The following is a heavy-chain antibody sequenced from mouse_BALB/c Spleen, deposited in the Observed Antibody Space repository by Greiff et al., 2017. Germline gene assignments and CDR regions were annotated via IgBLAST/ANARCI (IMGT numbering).Heavy chain of an antibody. J-gene: IGHJ3*01. D-gene: IGHD2-10*02. CDR2: FYPGSGSI. V-gene: IGHV1-62-2*01. CDR3: ARRGYGNWFAY. Sequence: VQLQESGAELVKPGASVKLSCKASGYTFTEYIIHWVKQRSGQGLEWIGWFYPGSGSIKYNEKFKGKATLTADKSSSTAYMQLSSLTSENSAVYFCARRGYGNWFAYWGQGTLVTVSA. CDR1: GYTFTEYI.